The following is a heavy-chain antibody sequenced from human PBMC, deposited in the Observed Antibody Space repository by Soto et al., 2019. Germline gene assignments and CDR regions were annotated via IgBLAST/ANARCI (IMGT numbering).Heavy chain of an antibody. CDR1: GFTFSSSA. CDR3: AAFDPGPMGFDP. V-gene: IGHV1-58*01. Sequence: SVKVSCKASGFTFSSSAVQWVRQARGQRLEWIGKIVVGSGNTNYAQKFQERVTITRDMSTSTAYMELSSLRSEDTAFYYCAAFDPGPMGFDPWGQGTLVTVPQ. J-gene: IGHJ5*02. CDR2: IVVGSGNT. D-gene: IGHD3-9*01.